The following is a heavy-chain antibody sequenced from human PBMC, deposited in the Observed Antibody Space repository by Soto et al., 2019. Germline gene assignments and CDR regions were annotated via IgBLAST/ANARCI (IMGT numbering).Heavy chain of an antibody. CDR2: IKRDGSEK. J-gene: IGHJ4*01. V-gene: IGHV3-7*03. CDR1: GFMFGSYW. CDR3: AKVRANGYEIDY. D-gene: IGHD5-12*01. Sequence: EVQLVESGGGLVQPGGSLRLSCAASGFMFGSYWMTWVRHAPGKGLEWVANIKRDGSEKYYVNSLKGRFPISRDNADNTLLLYMNSLRAEDTAIYYCAKVRANGYEIDYCGHGALVTVS.